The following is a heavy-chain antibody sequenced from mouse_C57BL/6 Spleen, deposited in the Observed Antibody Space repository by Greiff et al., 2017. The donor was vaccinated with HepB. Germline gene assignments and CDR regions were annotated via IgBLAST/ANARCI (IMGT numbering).Heavy chain of an antibody. V-gene: IGHV1-42*01. D-gene: IGHD3-3*01. CDR2: INPSTGGT. CDR3: ARGPGHYYAMDY. Sequence: VQLQQSGPELVKPGASVKISCKASGYSFTGYYMNWVKQSPEKSLEWIGEINPSTGGTTYNQKFKAKATLTVDKSSSTAYMQLKSLTSEDSAVYYCARGPGHYYAMDYWGQGTSGTVSS. CDR1: GYSFTGYY. J-gene: IGHJ4*01.